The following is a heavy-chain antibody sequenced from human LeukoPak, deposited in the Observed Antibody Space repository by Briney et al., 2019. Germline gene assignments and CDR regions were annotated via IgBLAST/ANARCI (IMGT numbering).Heavy chain of an antibody. V-gene: IGHV1-18*01. Sequence: ASVKVSCKASGYTFTDNGISWVRQAPGEGLKGMGWISANSGKTNYAQRFQGRVTMTRETSSSTVYMELRSLRSDDTAVYFCARDKNYRFDYWGQGTLVSVTS. CDR2: ISANSGKT. CDR1: GYTFTDNG. D-gene: IGHD3-16*02. J-gene: IGHJ4*02. CDR3: ARDKNYRFDY.